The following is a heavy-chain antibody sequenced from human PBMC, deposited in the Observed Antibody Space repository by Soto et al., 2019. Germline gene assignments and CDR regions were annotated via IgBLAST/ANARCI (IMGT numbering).Heavy chain of an antibody. CDR2: INHSGST. Sequence: QVQLQQWGAGLLKPSETLSLTCAVYGESFSGYYWSWIRQPPGKGLEWIGEINHSGSTNYNPSLKRRVTMSVDTSKNQFSLKLSSVTAADTAVYYCAGNIVATISSFDYWGQGTLVTVSS. J-gene: IGHJ4*02. CDR3: AGNIVATISSFDY. CDR1: GESFSGYY. V-gene: IGHV4-34*01. D-gene: IGHD5-12*01.